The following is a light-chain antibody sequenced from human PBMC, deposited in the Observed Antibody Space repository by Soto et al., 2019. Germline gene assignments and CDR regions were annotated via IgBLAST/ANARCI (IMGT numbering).Light chain of an antibody. CDR2: EVS. Sequence: QSALTQPASVSGSPGQSITISCTGTSSDVGGYNYVSWYQQHPGKAPKLMIYEVSDRPSGVSNRFSGSKSGNTASLTISGLQAEDEADYYCNSYTSSTSLPYVFGTGTKLTVL. CDR1: SSDVGGYNY. CDR3: NSYTSSTSLPYV. V-gene: IGLV2-14*01. J-gene: IGLJ1*01.